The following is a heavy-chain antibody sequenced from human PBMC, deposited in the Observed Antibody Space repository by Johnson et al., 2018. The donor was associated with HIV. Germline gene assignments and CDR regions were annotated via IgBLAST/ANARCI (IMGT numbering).Heavy chain of an antibody. Sequence: VQLVESGGGLVQPGGSLRLSCAASGFTFSSYAMHWVRQAPGKGLEWVSGISWNSDTIVYADSVKGRLTISRDNAKNSLYLQMNSLRAEDTAVYYCASWGVGSSWNHDAFDIWGQGTMVTVSS. D-gene: IGHD6-13*01. V-gene: IGHV3-9*01. CDR3: ASWGVGSSWNHDAFDI. CDR2: ISWNSDTI. CDR1: GFTFSSYA. J-gene: IGHJ3*02.